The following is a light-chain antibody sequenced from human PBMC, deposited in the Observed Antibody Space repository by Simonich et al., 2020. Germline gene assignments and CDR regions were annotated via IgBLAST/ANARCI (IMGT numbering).Light chain of an antibody. J-gene: IGKJ4*01. V-gene: IGKV4-1*01. CDR3: QQYYSTPLT. CDR1: QSVLYSSNNKNY. Sequence: DIVMTQSPDSLAVSLGERATINCKSSQSVLYSSNNKNYLAWYQQKPGQPPKLLNYWATTLESGVPDRFSGSGSGTDFTLTISSLQAEDVAVYYCQQYYSTPLTFGGGTKVEIK. CDR2: WAT.